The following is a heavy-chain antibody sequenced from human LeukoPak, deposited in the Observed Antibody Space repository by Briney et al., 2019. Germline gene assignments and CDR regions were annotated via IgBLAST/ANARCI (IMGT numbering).Heavy chain of an antibody. Sequence: GGSLRLSCAAPGFTFSSYWMHWVRQAPGKGLVWVSRINTEGTTTSYADSVKGRFTVSRDNAKNTVNLQMNSLRAEDTAVYYCARGPYCSRTSCYTEFDYWGQGTLVTVSS. CDR3: ARGPYCSRTSCYTEFDY. CDR1: GFTFSSYW. D-gene: IGHD2-2*02. CDR2: INTEGTTT. J-gene: IGHJ4*02. V-gene: IGHV3-74*01.